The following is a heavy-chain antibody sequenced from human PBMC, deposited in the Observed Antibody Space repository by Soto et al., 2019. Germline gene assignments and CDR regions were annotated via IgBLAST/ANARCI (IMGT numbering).Heavy chain of an antibody. CDR1: GFTFSNAW. Sequence: EVQLVESGGGLVKPGGSLRLSCAASGFTFSNAWMSWVRQAPGKGLEWVGRIKSKTDGGTTDYAAPVKGRFTISRDDSKNTLFLQMNSLKTEDTGVYFCSTGPRFYGILTGYYTWGYWGQGTLVTVSS. V-gene: IGHV3-15*01. CDR2: IKSKTDGGTT. J-gene: IGHJ4*02. CDR3: STGPRFYGILTGYYTWGY. D-gene: IGHD3-9*01.